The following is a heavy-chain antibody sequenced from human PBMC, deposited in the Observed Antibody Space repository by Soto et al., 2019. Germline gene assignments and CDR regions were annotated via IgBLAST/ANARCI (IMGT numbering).Heavy chain of an antibody. V-gene: IGHV4-39*07. CDR3: ARAIAAAGGMDV. J-gene: IGHJ6*02. CDR2: IYYSGST. Sequence: PSETLSLTCTVSGGSISSSSYYWGWIRQPPGKGLEWIGSIYYSGSTYYNPSLKSRVTISVDTSKNQFSLKLSSVTAADTAVYYCARAIAAAGGMDVWGQGTTVTVSS. CDR1: GGSISSSSYY. D-gene: IGHD6-13*01.